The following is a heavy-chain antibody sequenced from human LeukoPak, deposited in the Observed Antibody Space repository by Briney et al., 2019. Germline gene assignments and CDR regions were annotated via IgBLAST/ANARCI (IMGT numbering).Heavy chain of an antibody. Sequence: SETLSLTCTVSGGSISSYYWSWLRQPPGKGLEWIGYIYYSGSTNYNPSLKSRVTISVDTSKNQFSLKLSSVTAADTAVYYCARQGYYGSGSQGPWGQGTLVTVSS. V-gene: IGHV4-59*01. J-gene: IGHJ5*02. CDR1: GGSISSYY. CDR2: IYYSGST. D-gene: IGHD3-10*01. CDR3: ARQGYYGSGSQGP.